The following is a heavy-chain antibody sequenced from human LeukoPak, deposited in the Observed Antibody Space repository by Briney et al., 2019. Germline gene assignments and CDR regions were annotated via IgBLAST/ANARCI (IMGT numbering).Heavy chain of an antibody. Sequence: GGSLRLSCVASRFTFDYYGMTWVRQAPGKGLEWVSGINWNGDSTDYADSVKGRFTVSRDNGQNFLYLHMNSLRAEDTALYYCARDRYYDTSDFLDYWGQGTLVTVSS. CDR2: INWNGDST. D-gene: IGHD3-22*01. CDR3: ARDRYYDTSDFLDY. CDR1: RFTFDYYG. V-gene: IGHV3-20*04. J-gene: IGHJ4*02.